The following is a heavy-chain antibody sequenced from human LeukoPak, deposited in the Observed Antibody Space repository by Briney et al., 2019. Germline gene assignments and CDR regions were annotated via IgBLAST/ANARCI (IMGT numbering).Heavy chain of an antibody. CDR3: AREYLRGYSYGYDDY. Sequence: PGGSLRLSCAASGFTFSSYSINWVRQAPGKGLEWVSSISSSGNYIYYADSVKGRFTISRDNAKNSLYLQVNSLRAEDTAVYYCAREYLRGYSYGYDDYWGQGTVVTVSS. CDR1: GFTFSSYS. J-gene: IGHJ4*02. D-gene: IGHD5-18*01. CDR2: ISSSGNYI. V-gene: IGHV3-21*01.